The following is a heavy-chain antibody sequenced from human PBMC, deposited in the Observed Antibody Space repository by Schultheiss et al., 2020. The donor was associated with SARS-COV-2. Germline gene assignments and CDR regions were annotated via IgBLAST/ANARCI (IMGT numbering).Heavy chain of an antibody. D-gene: IGHD6-19*01. CDR3: AKVGPHLYSSGWFSFDY. Sequence: GESLKISCAASGFTFSSYAMHWVRQAPGKGLEWVAVISYDGSNKYYADSVKGRFTISRDNSKNTLYLQMNSLRAEDTAVYYCAKVGPHLYSSGWFSFDYWGQGTLVTVSS. CDR1: GFTFSSYA. CDR2: ISYDGSNK. V-gene: IGHV3-30*07. J-gene: IGHJ4*02.